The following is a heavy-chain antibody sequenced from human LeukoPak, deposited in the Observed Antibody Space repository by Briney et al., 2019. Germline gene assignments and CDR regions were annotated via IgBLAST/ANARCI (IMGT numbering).Heavy chain of an antibody. CDR1: GFTFSSYG. Sequence: PGGSLRLSCAASGFTFSSYGMHWVRQAPGKGLEWVAVISYDGSNKYYADSVKGRFTISRDNSKNTLYLQMNSLRAEDTAVYYCAKAGHDGIHTLLGQFDYWGQGTLVTVSS. CDR2: ISYDGSNK. CDR3: AKAGHDGIHTLLGQFDY. V-gene: IGHV3-30*18. J-gene: IGHJ4*02. D-gene: IGHD1-1*01.